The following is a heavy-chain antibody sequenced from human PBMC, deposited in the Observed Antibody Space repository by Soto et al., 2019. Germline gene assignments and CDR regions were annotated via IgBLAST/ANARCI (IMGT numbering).Heavy chain of an antibody. CDR1: GYTFTSYD. CDR2: MNPNSGNT. J-gene: IGHJ4*01. Sequence: ASVKVSCKASGYTFTSYDINWVRQATGQGLEWMGWMNPNSGNTGYAQKFQGRVTMTRNTSISTAYMELSSLRSEDTAVYYCARMVGPVTRIDYWRHGTLATVSS. D-gene: IGHD4-17*01. V-gene: IGHV1-8*01. CDR3: ARMVGPVTRIDY.